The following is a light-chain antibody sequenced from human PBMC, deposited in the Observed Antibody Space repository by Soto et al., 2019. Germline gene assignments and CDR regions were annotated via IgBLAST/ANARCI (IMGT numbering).Light chain of an antibody. CDR2: GAS. CDR1: QSVRSNY. Sequence: EIVLTQSPGTLSLSPGERATLSCRASQSVRSNYLAWNQQQPGQAPRIRIFGASSRATGIPARFSGSGSVTHFTLPISRLAPDASAVYICHQYGYGADTFGQGTKLELK. CDR3: HQYGYGADT. V-gene: IGKV3-20*01. J-gene: IGKJ2*01.